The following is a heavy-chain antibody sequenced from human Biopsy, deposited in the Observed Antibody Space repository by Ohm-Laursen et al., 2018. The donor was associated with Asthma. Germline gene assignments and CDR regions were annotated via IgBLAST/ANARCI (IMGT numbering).Heavy chain of an antibody. J-gene: IGHJ6*02. CDR2: IYSGGTS. CDR3: AKDVVWFRELGGMDV. D-gene: IGHD3-10*01. Sequence: SLRLSCAASGFAVSRDHMFWVRQAPGKGLEWVSVIYSGGTSHTADSVRGRFTISRGNSKNTLYLQMSSLRAGDTAVYYCAKDVVWFRELGGMDVWGQGTAVNVSS. V-gene: IGHV3-66*02. CDR1: GFAVSRDH.